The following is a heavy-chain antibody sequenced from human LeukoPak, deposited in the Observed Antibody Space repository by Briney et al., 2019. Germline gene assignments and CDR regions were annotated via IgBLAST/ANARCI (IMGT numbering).Heavy chain of an antibody. J-gene: IGHJ4*02. D-gene: IGHD2-2*03. V-gene: IGHV2-70*11. CDR2: IDWDDDK. CDR1: GGSISSYY. Sequence: TLSLTCSVSGGSISSYYWSWIRQPPGKALEWLARIDWDDDKYYSTSLKTRLTISKDTSKNQVVLTMTNMDPVDTATYYCARMSYGYYFDYWGQGTLVTVSS. CDR3: ARMSYGYYFDY.